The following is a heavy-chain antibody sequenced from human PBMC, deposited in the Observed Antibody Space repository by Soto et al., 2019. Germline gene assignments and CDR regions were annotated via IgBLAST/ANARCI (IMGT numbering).Heavy chain of an antibody. CDR2: ISGCGGST. V-gene: IGHV3-23*01. CDR3: AKADGEQWLVPHLDN. J-gene: IGHJ4*02. CDR1: GFNFKKFA. D-gene: IGHD6-19*01. Sequence: EVQLLESGGGVVQPGGSLRLSCVASGFNFKKFAMAWVRQAPGEGLEWVSGISGCGGSTSYADSVKGRFSIARDDAKNTVSLQMNSLRGEDTAQYYCAKADGEQWLVPHLDNWGQGTLVTVS.